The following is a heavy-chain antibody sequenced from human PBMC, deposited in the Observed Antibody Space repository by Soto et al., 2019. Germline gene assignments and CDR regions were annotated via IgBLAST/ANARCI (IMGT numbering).Heavy chain of an antibody. CDR3: AHRRSTYYYDSTFDP. J-gene: IGHJ5*02. CDR1: GFSLSTSGVG. Sequence: QITLKESGPTLVKPTQTLTLTCTFSGFSLSTSGVGVGWIRQPPGKALEWLALIYWDDDKRYSPSLKSRLTITKDTSKSPVVLTMTNMDPADTASYYCAHRRSTYYYDSTFDPWGQGTLVTVSS. D-gene: IGHD3-22*01. V-gene: IGHV2-5*02. CDR2: IYWDDDK.